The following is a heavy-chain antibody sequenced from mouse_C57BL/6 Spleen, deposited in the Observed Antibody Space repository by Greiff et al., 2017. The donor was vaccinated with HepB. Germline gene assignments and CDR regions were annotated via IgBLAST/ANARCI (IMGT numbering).Heavy chain of an antibody. CDR2: INPNNGGT. J-gene: IGHJ4*01. CDR3: ARDEYIYYGSSGYAMDY. CDR1: GYTFTDYN. V-gene: IGHV1-22*01. D-gene: IGHD1-1*01. Sequence: EVQLQQSGPELVKPGASVKMSCKASGYTFTDYNMHWVKQSHGKSLEWIGYINPNNGGTSYNQKFKGKATLTVNKSSSTAYMELRSLTSEDSAVYYCARDEYIYYGSSGYAMDYWGQGTSVTVSS.